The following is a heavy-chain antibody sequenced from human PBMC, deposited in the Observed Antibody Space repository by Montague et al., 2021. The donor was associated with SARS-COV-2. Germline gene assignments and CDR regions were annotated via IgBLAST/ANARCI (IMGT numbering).Heavy chain of an antibody. D-gene: IGHD1-1*01. V-gene: IGHV2-70*01. CDR2: XDWDDDK. CDR1: GFSLSTSGMG. J-gene: IGHJ6*02. CDR3: ARRNSDPLDDYYYGLDV. Sequence: PALVKPTQTLTLTCTFSGFSLSTSGMGVSWIRQPPGKALEWLALXDWDDDKYYSTSLKTRLTISKGTSKNQVVLTMTNMDPVDTATYYCARRNSDPLDDYYYGLDVWGQGTTVTVSS.